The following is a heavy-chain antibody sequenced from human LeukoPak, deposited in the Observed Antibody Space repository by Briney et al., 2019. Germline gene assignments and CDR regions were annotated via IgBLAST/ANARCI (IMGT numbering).Heavy chain of an antibody. CDR3: AHDSSGKKSFDY. V-gene: IGHV1-2*02. CDR2: INPNSGGT. Sequence: GASVKVSCKASGYTFTGYYMHWVRQAPGQGLEWMGWINPNSGGTNYAQKFQGRVTMTRDTSISTAYMELSRLRSDDTAGYYWAHDSSGKKSFDYWGQGTLVTVSS. D-gene: IGHD3-22*01. CDR1: GYTFTGYY. J-gene: IGHJ4*02.